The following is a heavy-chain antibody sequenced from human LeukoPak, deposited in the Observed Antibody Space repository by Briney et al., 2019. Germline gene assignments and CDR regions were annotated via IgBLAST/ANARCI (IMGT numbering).Heavy chain of an antibody. V-gene: IGHV1-18*01. D-gene: IGHD4-11*01. CDR2: ISDYNGNI. CDR1: GYTFTSYG. J-gene: IGHJ5*02. CDR3: ARDLYRDSLPVSWFDP. Sequence: ASVKVSCKASGYTFTSYGISWVRQGPGQGLEWMGWISDYNGNINYAQKLQGRVTMTTDTSTSTAYMELRSLRSDDTAVYYCARDLYRDSLPVSWFDPWGRGTLVTVSS.